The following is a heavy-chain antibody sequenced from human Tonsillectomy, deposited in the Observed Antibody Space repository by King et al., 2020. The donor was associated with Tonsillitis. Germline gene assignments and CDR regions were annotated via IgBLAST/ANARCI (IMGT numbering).Heavy chain of an antibody. CDR1: GYSISSGYY. CDR2: IYHSGST. CDR3: ARAHDYGDYDDAFDI. J-gene: IGHJ3*02. V-gene: IGHV4-38-2*02. Sequence: VQLQESGPGLVKPSETLSLTCTVSGYSISSGYYWGWIRKPPGKGLEWIGSIYHSGSTYYNPSLKSRVTISVDTSKNQFSLKLSSVTAADTAVYYCARAHDYGDYDDAFDIWGQGTMVTVSS. D-gene: IGHD4-17*01.